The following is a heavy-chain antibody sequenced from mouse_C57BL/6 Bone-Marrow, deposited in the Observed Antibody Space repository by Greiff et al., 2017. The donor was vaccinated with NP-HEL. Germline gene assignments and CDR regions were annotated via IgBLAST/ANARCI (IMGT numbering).Heavy chain of an antibody. D-gene: IGHD2-1*01. V-gene: IGHV1-54*01. CDR1: GYAFTNYL. CDR2: INPGSGGT. CDR3: ARDGKRTGYFDY. J-gene: IGHJ2*01. Sequence: QVQLQQSGAELVRPGTSVKVSCKASGYAFTNYLIEWVKQRPGQGLEWIGVINPGSGGTNYNEKFKGKATLTADKSSSTAYMQLSSLTSEDSAVYFCARDGKRTGYFDYWGQGTTLTVSS.